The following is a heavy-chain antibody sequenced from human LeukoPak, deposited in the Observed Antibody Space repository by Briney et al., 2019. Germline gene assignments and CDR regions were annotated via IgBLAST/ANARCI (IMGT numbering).Heavy chain of an antibody. CDR2: IRYDGSNK. Sequence: GGSLRLSCAASGFTFSSYWMSWVRQAPGKGLEWVAFIRYDGSNKYYADSVKGRFTISRDNSKNTLYLQMNSLRAEDTAVYYCAKEWKGAPDYWGQGTLVTVSS. V-gene: IGHV3-30*02. CDR3: AKEWKGAPDY. J-gene: IGHJ4*02. D-gene: IGHD1-26*01. CDR1: GFTFSSYW.